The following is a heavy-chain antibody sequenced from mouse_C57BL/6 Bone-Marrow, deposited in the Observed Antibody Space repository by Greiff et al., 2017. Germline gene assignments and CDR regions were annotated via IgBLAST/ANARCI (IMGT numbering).Heavy chain of an antibody. CDR1: GYTFTSYW. CDR2: IDPSDSYT. CDR3: ASYDGFDY. V-gene: IGHV1-50*01. D-gene: IGHD2-3*01. J-gene: IGHJ3*01. Sequence: QVQLQQPGADLVKPGASVKLSCKASGYTFTSYWMQWVKQRPGQGLEWIGEIDPSDSYTNYNQKFKGTATLTVDTSSSTAYMQLNGLTSEDSAVYYCASYDGFDYWGQGALVTDSA.